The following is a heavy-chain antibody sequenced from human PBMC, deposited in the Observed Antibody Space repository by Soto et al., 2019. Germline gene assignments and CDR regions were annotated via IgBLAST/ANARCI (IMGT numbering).Heavy chain of an antibody. CDR2: ISAYNGNT. V-gene: IGHV1-18*01. CDR1: GYTFTSYG. D-gene: IGHD1-26*01. CDR3: ARGGWTWEHPTGSAFDI. J-gene: IGHJ3*02. Sequence: ASVKVSCKASGYTFTSYGISCVRQAPGQGLEWMGWISAYNGNTNYAQKLQGRVTMTTDTSTSTAYMELRSLRSDDTAVYYCARGGWTWEHPTGSAFDIWGQGTMVTVSS.